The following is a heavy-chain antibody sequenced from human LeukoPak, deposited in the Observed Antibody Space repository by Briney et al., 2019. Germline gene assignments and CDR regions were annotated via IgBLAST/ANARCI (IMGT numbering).Heavy chain of an antibody. CDR3: AKDMGSSGYYYWFDP. V-gene: IGHV3-9*01. CDR1: GFTFEDYA. CDR2: ISWSSGSI. J-gene: IGHJ5*02. D-gene: IGHD3-22*01. Sequence: GGSLRLSCAASGFTFEDYAMHWVRQALGEGLELVSGISWSSGSIGYADSVKGRFTISRDNAKNSLYLQMNSLRAEDTALYYCAKDMGSSGYYYWFDPWGQGTLVTVSS.